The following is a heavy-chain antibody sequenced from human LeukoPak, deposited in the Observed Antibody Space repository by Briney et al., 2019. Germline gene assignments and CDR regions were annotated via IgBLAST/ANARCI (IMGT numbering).Heavy chain of an antibody. CDR3: ARVGDTMDPFKYYFDY. CDR2: ISYDGSNK. D-gene: IGHD3-10*01. Sequence: GGSLRLSCAASGFTFSSYAMHWVRQAPGKGLEWVAVISYDGSNKYYADSVKGRFTISRDNSKNTLYLQMNSLRAEDTAVYYCARVGDTMDPFKYYFDYWGQGTLVTVSS. J-gene: IGHJ4*02. V-gene: IGHV3-30*14. CDR1: GFTFSSYA.